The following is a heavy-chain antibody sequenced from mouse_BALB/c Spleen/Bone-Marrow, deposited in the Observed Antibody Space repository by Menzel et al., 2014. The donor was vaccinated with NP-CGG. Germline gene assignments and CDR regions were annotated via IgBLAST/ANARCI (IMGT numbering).Heavy chain of an antibody. V-gene: IGHV1-54*01. CDR1: GYAFTNYL. CDR2: INPGSGGT. J-gene: IGHJ4*01. CDR3: AREKGKDAMDY. Sequence: QVQLKESGAELVRPGTSVKVSCKASGYAFTNYLIEWVKQRPGQGLEWIGVINPGSGGTNYNEKFKGKATLIADKSSGTAYMQLSSLTSDDSAVYFCAREKGKDAMDYWGQGTSVTVSS. D-gene: IGHD2-1*01.